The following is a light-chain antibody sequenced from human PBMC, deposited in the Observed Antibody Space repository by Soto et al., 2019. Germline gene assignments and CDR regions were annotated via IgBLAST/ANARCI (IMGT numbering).Light chain of an antibody. Sequence: DIPMTQSPSTLSASVGDTVTITCRASQNLSYWLAWYQQKPGQAPKLLIHKASTLEIGVPSRFSGSGSGTEFNLTISSRQPDDFASYFSQQYDRFQYTFGQGTKLEMK. V-gene: IGKV1-5*03. CDR1: QNLSYW. CDR3: QQYDRFQYT. CDR2: KAS. J-gene: IGKJ2*01.